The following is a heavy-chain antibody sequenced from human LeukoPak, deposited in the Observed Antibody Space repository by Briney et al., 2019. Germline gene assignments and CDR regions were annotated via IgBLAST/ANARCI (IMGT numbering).Heavy chain of an antibody. Sequence: ASVKVSCKASGGTFSSYAISWVLQAPGQGLEWMGGIIPIFGTANYAQKFQGRVTITADESTSTAYMELSSLRSEDTAVYYCASGAILGYCSGGTCYSTDYWGQGTLVTVSS. CDR3: ASGAILGYCSGGTCYSTDY. D-gene: IGHD2-15*01. J-gene: IGHJ4*02. CDR1: GGTFSSYA. CDR2: IIPIFGTA. V-gene: IGHV1-69*13.